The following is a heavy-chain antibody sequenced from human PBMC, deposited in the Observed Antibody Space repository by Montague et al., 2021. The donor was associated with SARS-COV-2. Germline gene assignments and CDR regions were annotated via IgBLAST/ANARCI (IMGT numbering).Heavy chain of an antibody. V-gene: IGHV4-31*02. Sequence: IYYSGSTYYNPSLKSRVTISVDTSKNQFSLKLSSVTAADTAVYYFARGVTIFGVVDTIDYWGRGTLVTVSS. CDR3: ARGVTIFGVVDTIDY. D-gene: IGHD3-3*01. J-gene: IGHJ4*02. CDR2: IYYSGST.